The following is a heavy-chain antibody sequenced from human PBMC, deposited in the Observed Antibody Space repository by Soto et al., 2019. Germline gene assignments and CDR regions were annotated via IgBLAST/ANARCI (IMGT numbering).Heavy chain of an antibody. D-gene: IGHD1-1*01. CDR3: AKIGQIGNWFFDY. J-gene: IGHJ4*02. V-gene: IGHV3-23*01. Sequence: EVQLLESGGDLVQPGGSLRVSCAASGFMFSSHGMSWVRQAPGKGLEWVSSISSGGDLTYYADSMKGRFTVSRDNLKNTLSLQMDSLRAEDTATYYCAKIGQIGNWFFDYCGQGTLVTVSS. CDR2: ISSGGDLT. CDR1: GFMFSSHG.